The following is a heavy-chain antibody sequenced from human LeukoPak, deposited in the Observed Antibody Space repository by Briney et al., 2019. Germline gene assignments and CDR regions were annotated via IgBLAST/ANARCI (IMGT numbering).Heavy chain of an antibody. V-gene: IGHV4-39*01. D-gene: IGHD3-10*01. CDR3: ARYDSGEFDY. Sequence: SETLPLTCTVSGGSISSSSYYWGWIRQPPGKGLEWIGSIYYSGSTYYNPSLKSRVTISVDTSKDQFSLKLSSVTAADTAVYYCARYDSGEFDYWGRGTLVTVSS. CDR1: GGSISSSSYY. CDR2: IYYSGST. J-gene: IGHJ4*02.